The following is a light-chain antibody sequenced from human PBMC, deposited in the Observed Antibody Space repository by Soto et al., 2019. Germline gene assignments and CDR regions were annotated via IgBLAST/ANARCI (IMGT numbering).Light chain of an antibody. Sequence: DIQTTQSPPTLSASVGDRVTITCRASQSISSWLAWYQQRPGKAPNLLIYDVSSLESGVPSRFSGSGSGTEFTLTISSLQPDDFATYYCQQYTNYPWTFGQGTKV. CDR2: DVS. J-gene: IGKJ1*01. CDR1: QSISSW. CDR3: QQYTNYPWT. V-gene: IGKV1-5*01.